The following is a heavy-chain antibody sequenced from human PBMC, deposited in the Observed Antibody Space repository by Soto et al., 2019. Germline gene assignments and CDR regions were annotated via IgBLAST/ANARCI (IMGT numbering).Heavy chain of an antibody. D-gene: IGHD1-26*01. CDR3: AREGGSYYFDY. CDR2: ISRNGGST. Sequence: EVQLVESGGGLVQPGGSLRLSCAASGFTFSSYALHWVRQAPGKGLEYVSTISRNGGSTYNANSVKGRFTISRDNSKNTLYLQMGNLRTEDMALYYCAREGGSYYFDYWGQGTLVTVSS. V-gene: IGHV3-64*01. CDR1: GFTFSSYA. J-gene: IGHJ4*02.